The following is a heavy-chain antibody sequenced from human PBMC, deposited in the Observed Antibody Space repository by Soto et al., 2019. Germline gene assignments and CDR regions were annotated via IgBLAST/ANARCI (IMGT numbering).Heavy chain of an antibody. D-gene: IGHD3-3*01. CDR2: ISGSGGST. CDR1: GFTFSSYA. J-gene: IGHJ4*02. CDR3: ATDYDFWSGYYGVDY. Sequence: EVQLLESGGGLVQPGGSLRLSCAASGFTFSSYAMSWVRQAPGKGLEWVSAISGSGGSTYYADSVKGRFTISRDNSQNTLYLQMNSLRAEDTAVYYCATDYDFWSGYYGVDYWGQGTLVTVSS. V-gene: IGHV3-23*01.